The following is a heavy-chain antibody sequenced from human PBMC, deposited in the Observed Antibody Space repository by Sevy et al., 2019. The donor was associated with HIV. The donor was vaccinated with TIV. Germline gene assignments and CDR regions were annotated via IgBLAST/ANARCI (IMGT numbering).Heavy chain of an antibody. V-gene: IGHV4-4*07. CDR3: ARDKGGSTWFLLDP. CDR2: IYSGGNT. Sequence: TLSLTCAVSGGSIRSYYWSWIRQPVGKGLEWIGRIYSGGNTNYNPSLKSRVTMSVDTSKNQFSLELRSVTAADTAVYYCARDKGGSTWFLLDPWGQGRLVTVSS. J-gene: IGHJ5*02. D-gene: IGHD6-13*01. CDR1: GGSIRSYY.